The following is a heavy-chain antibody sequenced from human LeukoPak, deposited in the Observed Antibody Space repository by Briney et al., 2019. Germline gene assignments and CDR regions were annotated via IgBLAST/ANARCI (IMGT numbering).Heavy chain of an antibody. J-gene: IGHJ4*02. D-gene: IGHD3-22*01. CDR2: INWNGGST. CDR3: ARAPKDSSGYYGFYD. V-gene: IGHV3-20*04. Sequence: PGGSLRLSCAASGFTFDDYGMSWVRQAPGKGLEWVSGINWNGGSTGYADSVKGRFTISRDNAKNSLYLQMNSLRAEDTALYYCARAPKDSSGYYGFYDWGQGTLVTVSS. CDR1: GFTFDDYG.